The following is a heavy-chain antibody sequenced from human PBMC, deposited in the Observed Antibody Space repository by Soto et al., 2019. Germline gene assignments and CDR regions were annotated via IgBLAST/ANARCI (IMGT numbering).Heavy chain of an antibody. D-gene: IGHD6-6*01. J-gene: IGHJ4*02. CDR3: AREGPISSSSSLPFDY. CDR2: ISSRSSYI. CDR1: GFTFSSYS. Sequence: EVQLVESGGGLVKPGGSLRISCAASGFTFSSYSMNWVRQAPGTGLEWVSSISSRSSYIYYADSVKGRFTISRDNAKNSLYLQMNRLRAEDTAVYYCAREGPISSSSSLPFDYWGQGTLVTVSS. V-gene: IGHV3-21*01.